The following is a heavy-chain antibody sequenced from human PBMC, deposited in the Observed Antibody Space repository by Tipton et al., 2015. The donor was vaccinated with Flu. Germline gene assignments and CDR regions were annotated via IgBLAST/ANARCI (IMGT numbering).Heavy chain of an antibody. V-gene: IGHV4-61*02. CDR1: GGSISSGSYY. Sequence: TLSLTCTVSGGSISSGSYYWSWIRQPAGKGLEWIGRIYTSGSTNYNPSLKSRVTISVDTSKNQFSLKLSSVTAADTAVYYCARGGYGYGYGKNYYYYGMDVWGQETTVTVSS. CDR3: ARGGYGYGYGKNYYYYGMDV. D-gene: IGHD5-18*01. CDR2: IYTSGST. J-gene: IGHJ6*02.